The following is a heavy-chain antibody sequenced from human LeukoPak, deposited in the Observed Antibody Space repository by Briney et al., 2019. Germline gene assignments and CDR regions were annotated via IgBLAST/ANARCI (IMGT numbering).Heavy chain of an antibody. Sequence: GGSLRLSCAASGFTFSSYAMSWVRQAPGKGLEWVSSISSSSSYIYYADSVKGRFTISRDNAKNSLYLQMNSLRAEDTAMYYCARDWGAAPITYYYYMDVWGKGTTVTISS. V-gene: IGHV3-21*01. CDR2: ISSSSSYI. J-gene: IGHJ6*03. D-gene: IGHD6-6*01. CDR1: GFTFSSYA. CDR3: ARDWGAAPITYYYYMDV.